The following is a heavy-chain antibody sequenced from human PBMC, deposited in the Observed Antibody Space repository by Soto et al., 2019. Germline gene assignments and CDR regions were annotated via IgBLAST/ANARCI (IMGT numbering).Heavy chain of an antibody. CDR1: GFTFSSYG. Sequence: PGGSLRLSCAASGFTFSSYGMHWVRQAPGKGLEWVAVISYDGSNKYYADSVKGRFTISRDNSKNTLYLQMNSLRAEDTAVYYCAKSDYYDSSGYYPPPHYWGQGTLVTVSS. CDR2: ISYDGSNK. D-gene: IGHD3-22*01. V-gene: IGHV3-30*18. CDR3: AKSDYYDSSGYYPPPHY. J-gene: IGHJ4*02.